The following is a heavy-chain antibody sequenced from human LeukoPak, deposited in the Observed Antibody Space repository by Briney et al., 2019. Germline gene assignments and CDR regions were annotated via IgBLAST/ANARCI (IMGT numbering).Heavy chain of an antibody. CDR3: AGDQAPLAGYSSSWYYFDY. D-gene: IGHD6-13*01. CDR1: GYTFTGYY. V-gene: IGHV1-2*02. CDR2: INPNSGGT. Sequence: ASVKVSCKASGYTFTGYYMHWVRQAPGQGLEWMGWINPNSGGTNYAQKFQGRVTMTRDTSISTAYMELSRLRSDDTAVYYCAGDQAPLAGYSSSWYYFDYWGQGTLVTVSS. J-gene: IGHJ4*02.